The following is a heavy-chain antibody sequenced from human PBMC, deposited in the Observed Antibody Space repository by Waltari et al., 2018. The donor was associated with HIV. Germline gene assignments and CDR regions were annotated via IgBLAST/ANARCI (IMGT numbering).Heavy chain of an antibody. Sequence: QVQLVQSGAEVKKPGSSVKVSCKASGRTFSSYAISWVRQAPGQGLEWMGGIIPIFGTANYAQKFQGRVTITADKSTSTAYMELSSLRSEDTAVYYCARGVYDSSGYYQGWFDPWGQGTLVTVSS. V-gene: IGHV1-69*06. CDR1: GRTFSSYA. CDR2: IIPIFGTA. CDR3: ARGVYDSSGYYQGWFDP. D-gene: IGHD3-22*01. J-gene: IGHJ5*02.